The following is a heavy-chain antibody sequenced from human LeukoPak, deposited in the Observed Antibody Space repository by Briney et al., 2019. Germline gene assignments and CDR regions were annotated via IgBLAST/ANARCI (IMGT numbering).Heavy chain of an antibody. CDR2: ISSSSSYI. CDR1: GFTFSSYS. D-gene: IGHD2-15*01. CDR3: ARGRGGSSLYYFDY. J-gene: IGHJ4*02. Sequence: GGSLRLSCAASGFTFSSYSMNWVRQAPGKGLGWVSSISSSSSYIYYADSVKGRFTISRDNAKNSLYLQMNSLRAEDTAVYYCARGRGGSSLYYFDYWGQGTLVTVSS. V-gene: IGHV3-21*01.